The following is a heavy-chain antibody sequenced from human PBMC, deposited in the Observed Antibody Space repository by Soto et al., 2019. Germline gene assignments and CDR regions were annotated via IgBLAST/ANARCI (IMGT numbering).Heavy chain of an antibody. D-gene: IGHD2-8*01. V-gene: IGHV3-23*01. CDR2: ISGSGGNT. CDR3: AKDDVLMVYGGLLDY. J-gene: IGHJ4*02. Sequence: RLSCAASGFTFSSYAMSWVRQAPGKGLEWVSAISGSGGNTYYADSVKGRFTISRDNSKNTLYLQMNSLRAEDTAVYYCAKDDVLMVYGGLLDYWGQGALVTVSS. CDR1: GFTFSSYA.